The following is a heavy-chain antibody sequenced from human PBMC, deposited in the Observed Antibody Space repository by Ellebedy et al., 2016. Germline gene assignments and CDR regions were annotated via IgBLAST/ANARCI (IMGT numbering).Heavy chain of an antibody. V-gene: IGHV5-10-1*01. Sequence: GESLKISCKVSGHRFTNYWITWVRQMPGKGLEWMGRIDPGESYTHYDPAFQGHVTISADRSSATAYLQWSSLQASDSAIYYCARHRGQRWFPGENWYFDLWGRGTLVTVSS. CDR1: GHRFTNYW. CDR2: IDPGESYT. D-gene: IGHD5-18*01. J-gene: IGHJ2*01. CDR3: ARHRGQRWFPGENWYFDL.